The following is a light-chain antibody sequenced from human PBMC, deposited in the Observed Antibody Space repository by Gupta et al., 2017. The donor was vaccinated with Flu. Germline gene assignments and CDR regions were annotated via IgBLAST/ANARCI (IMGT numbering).Light chain of an antibody. CDR1: SSNIGNHS. CDR3: GTWDSRRSGAV. CDR2: DNN. J-gene: IGLJ7*01. Sequence: QSVLTQPLSVSAAPGQKVTISGPGSSSNIGNHSVTWYQQLPGTTPNLLIYDNNKRRSGIPDRFSGSKSGTSATLGITGLQTGDEADYYCGTWDSRRSGAVFGGGTQLTVL. V-gene: IGLV1-51*01.